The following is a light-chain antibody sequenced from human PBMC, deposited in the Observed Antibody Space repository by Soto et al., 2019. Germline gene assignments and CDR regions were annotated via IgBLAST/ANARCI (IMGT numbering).Light chain of an antibody. V-gene: IGLV8-61*01. CDR1: SGSVSTNYF. CDR3: VLFMGSGTWV. Sequence: QTVVTQEPSFSVSPGGTVTLTCGLSSGSVSTNYFPSWYQQTPGQAPRTLIYNTNTRSSRVPDRFSGSILGNKAALTITGAQADDESNYFCVLFMGSGTWVFGGRTKVTVL. J-gene: IGLJ3*02. CDR2: NTN.